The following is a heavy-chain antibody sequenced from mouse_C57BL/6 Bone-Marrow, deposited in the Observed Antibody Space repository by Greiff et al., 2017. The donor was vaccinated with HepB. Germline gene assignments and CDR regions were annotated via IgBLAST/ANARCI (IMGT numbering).Heavy chain of an antibody. D-gene: IGHD1-2*01. CDR3: ARWGWYYGIAGDY. Sequence: VQLQESGPELVKPGASVKISCKASGYTFTDYYIKWVKQRPGQGLEWIGWIFPGSGSTYYNEKFKGKATLTVDKSSSTAYMLLSSLTSEDSAVYFCARWGWYYGIAGDYWGQGTTLTVSS. J-gene: IGHJ2*01. V-gene: IGHV1-75*01. CDR1: GYTFTDYY. CDR2: IFPGSGST.